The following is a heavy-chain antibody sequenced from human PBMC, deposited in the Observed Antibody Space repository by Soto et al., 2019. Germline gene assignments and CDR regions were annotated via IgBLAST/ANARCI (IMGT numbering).Heavy chain of an antibody. CDR1: GFRFNEYG. D-gene: IGHD6-13*01. Sequence: QVQLVESGGGVVQPGRSLRLSCVASGFRFNEYGVHWVRQAPGKGLEWVAVISYDGSYKFYADSVKGRFTISRDNSNYIPSLQMDSLRAEDTATYYCAKDMAAGGTGEDGFDVWGQGTTVTVSS. V-gene: IGHV3-30*18. CDR2: ISYDGSYK. CDR3: AKDMAAGGTGEDGFDV. J-gene: IGHJ3*01.